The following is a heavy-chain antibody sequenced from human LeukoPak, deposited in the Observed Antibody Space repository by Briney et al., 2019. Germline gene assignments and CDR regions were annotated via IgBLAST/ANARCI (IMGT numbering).Heavy chain of an antibody. CDR1: GYTFTTSY. V-gene: IGHV1-18*01. D-gene: IGHD1-26*01. J-gene: IGHJ4*02. CDR2: VSAYNGKT. CDR3: ARGGTFYTSIDY. Sequence: ASVKVSCKASGYTFTTSYINWVRQAPGQGLEWMGWVSAYNGKTSYAQRFQGRVTMTTDSSTNTAYMDLASLRSDDTAVYYCARGGTFYTSIDYWGQGTLVTVSS.